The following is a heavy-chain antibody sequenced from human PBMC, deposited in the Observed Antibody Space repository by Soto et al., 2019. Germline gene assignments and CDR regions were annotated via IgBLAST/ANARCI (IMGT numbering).Heavy chain of an antibody. Sequence: QVQLVESGGGVVQPGRSLRLSCAASGFTFSSYGMHWVRQAPGKGLEWVAVISYDGSNKYYADSVKGRFTISRDNSKNTLYLQMNSLRAEDTAVYYCAKELSHWLVGCDYWGQGTLVTVSS. CDR2: ISYDGSNK. CDR1: GFTFSSYG. D-gene: IGHD6-19*01. J-gene: IGHJ4*02. CDR3: AKELSHWLVGCDY. V-gene: IGHV3-30*18.